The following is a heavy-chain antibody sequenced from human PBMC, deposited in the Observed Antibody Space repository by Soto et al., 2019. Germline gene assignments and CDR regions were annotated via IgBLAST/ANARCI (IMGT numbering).Heavy chain of an antibody. CDR3: ARDVVGLIDY. J-gene: IGHJ4*02. V-gene: IGHV3-48*02. Sequence: EVQLVESGGGLVQPGGSLRLSCAASGFTFSSYSMNWVRQAPGKGLEWVSYISSSSSTIYYADSVKGRFTISRDNAKNSLYLQMSSLRDEDTAVYYCARDVVGLIDYWGQGTLVTVSS. CDR1: GFTFSSYS. CDR2: ISSSSSTI.